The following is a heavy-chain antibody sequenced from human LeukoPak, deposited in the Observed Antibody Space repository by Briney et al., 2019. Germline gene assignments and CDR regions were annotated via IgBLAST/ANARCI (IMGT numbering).Heavy chain of an antibody. D-gene: IGHD3-22*01. CDR2: INWNGGST. Sequence: PGGSLRLSCAASGFTFDDYGMSWVRQAPGKGLEWVSVINWNGGSTGYADSVKGRFTISRDNAKNSLYLQMNSLRAEDTALYYCARDAYRVMYYYDSSGYYYPYYFDYWGQGTLVTVSS. J-gene: IGHJ4*02. V-gene: IGHV3-20*04. CDR3: ARDAYRVMYYYDSSGYYYPYYFDY. CDR1: GFTFDDYG.